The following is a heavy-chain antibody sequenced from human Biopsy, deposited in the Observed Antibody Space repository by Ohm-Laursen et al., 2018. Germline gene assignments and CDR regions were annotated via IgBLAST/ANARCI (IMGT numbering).Heavy chain of an antibody. V-gene: IGHV1-69*01. J-gene: IGHJ4*02. Sequence: SSVKVSCKASGVTFINYAISWVRQAPGQGLEWMGGIIPMFGTANYAQMFQGRVTFSADESTSTSYMELSSLTTEDTAIYYCARGPHSGSHSCFDYWGRGTLVTVSS. CDR2: IIPMFGTA. D-gene: IGHD1-26*01. CDR3: ARGPHSGSHSCFDY. CDR1: GVTFINYA.